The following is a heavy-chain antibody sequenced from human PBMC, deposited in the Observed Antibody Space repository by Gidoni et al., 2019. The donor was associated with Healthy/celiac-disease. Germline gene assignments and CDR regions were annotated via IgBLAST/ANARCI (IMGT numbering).Heavy chain of an antibody. D-gene: IGHD1-26*01. Sequence: QVQLVESGGGVVPPGRSLRLSCSASGFTFSSYGMHWVRQAPGKGREWVAVISYDGSNKYYEDAVKCRFTISRDNSKNKLYLQMNSLRAEETAVYYCAKEYRPTTIDYWGQGTMVTVSS. J-gene: IGHJ4*02. CDR1: GFTFSSYG. V-gene: IGHV3-30*18. CDR2: ISYDGSNK. CDR3: AKEYRPTTIDY.